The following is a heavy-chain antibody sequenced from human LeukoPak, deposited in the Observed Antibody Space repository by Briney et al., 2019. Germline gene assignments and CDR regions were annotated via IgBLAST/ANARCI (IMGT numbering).Heavy chain of an antibody. J-gene: IGHJ4*02. CDR1: GFIFSRYA. CDR2: ISYDGSNE. V-gene: IGHV3-30*04. CDR3: ARAHEYIPMIVSGY. D-gene: IGHD3-22*01. Sequence: PGGSLRLSCVASGFIFSRYATHWVRQAPGKGLEWVATISYDGSNEYYADSVKGRFTISRDNSKNTLYLQMNSLRAEDAAVFYCARAHEYIPMIVSGYWGQGTLVTVSS.